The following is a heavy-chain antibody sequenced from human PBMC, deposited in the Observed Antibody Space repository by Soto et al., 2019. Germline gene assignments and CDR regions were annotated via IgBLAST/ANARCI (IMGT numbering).Heavy chain of an antibody. CDR1: GGSISSYY. CDR2: IYYSGST. V-gene: IGHV4-59*08. J-gene: IGHJ2*01. D-gene: IGHD2-15*01. CDR3: ARTYCSGGSCYHWYFDL. Sequence: QVQLQESGPGLVKPSETLSLTCTVSGGSISSYYWSWIRQPPGKGLEWIGYIYYSGSTNYIPSLKSRVTISVDTSKNQFSLKLSSVTAADTAVYYCARTYCSGGSCYHWYFDLWGCGTLVTVSS.